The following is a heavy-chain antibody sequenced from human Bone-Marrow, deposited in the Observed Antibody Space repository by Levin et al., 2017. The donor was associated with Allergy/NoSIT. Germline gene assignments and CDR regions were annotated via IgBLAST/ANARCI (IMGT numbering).Heavy chain of an antibody. CDR1: GFTFSTYS. D-gene: IGHD2-21*02. Sequence: GESLKISCAASGFTFSTYSMNWVRQAPGKGLEWVSSITTSSSYIYYADSVKGRFTLSRDNAKNSLYLQMNSLRAEDTAVYYCARSLCSGGDCHFFSDWGQGALVTVSS. CDR3: ARSLCSGGDCHFFSD. CDR2: ITTSSSYI. J-gene: IGHJ4*02. V-gene: IGHV3-21*01.